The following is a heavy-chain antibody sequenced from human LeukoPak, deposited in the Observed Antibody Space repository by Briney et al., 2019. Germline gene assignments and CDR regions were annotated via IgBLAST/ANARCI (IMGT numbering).Heavy chain of an antibody. D-gene: IGHD3-16*01. CDR3: ARDLYDYGDFGY. J-gene: IGHJ4*02. V-gene: IGHV4-59*01. CDR1: GGSISSYY. Sequence: SETLSLTCTVSGGSISSYYWSWIRQPPGKGLEWIGYIYYSGSTNYNPPLKSRVTISVDTSKNQFSLKLSSVTAADTAVYYCARDLYDYGDFGYWGQGTLVTVSS. CDR2: IYYSGST.